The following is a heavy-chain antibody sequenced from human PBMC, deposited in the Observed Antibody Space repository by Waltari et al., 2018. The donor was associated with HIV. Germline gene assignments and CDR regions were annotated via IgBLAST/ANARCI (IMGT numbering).Heavy chain of an antibody. V-gene: IGHV4-31*03. CDR2: VYYSGNT. CDR1: GGPIRKDGYF. J-gene: IGHJ3*02. D-gene: IGHD3-3*02. CDR3: ARDGLPLRRIFGVDDAFHI. Sequence: QVQLQASGPGLVRPSQTLSLTCTVSGGPIRKDGYFWTWIRQFPGKGLEWIGYVYYSGNTYYNPSLESRVNMSIDTSNNQFTLKLSSVTAADTAVYFCARDGLPLRRIFGVDDAFHIWGQGTMVSVSS.